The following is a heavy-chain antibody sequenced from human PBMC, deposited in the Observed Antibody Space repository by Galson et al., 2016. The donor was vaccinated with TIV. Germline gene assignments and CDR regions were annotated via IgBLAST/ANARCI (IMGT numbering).Heavy chain of an antibody. CDR3: ARDRGSMTMILVVNYYYGMDV. CDR2: ISGYDGNT. Sequence: SVKVSCKASGYAFANYGFSWVRQAPGQGLEWMGWISGYDGNTNYAQKFQGRVTMTTDTSTSTAYMELRSLRSDDTAVYYCARDRGSMTMILVVNYYYGMDVWGQGTTVTVSS. CDR1: GYAFANYG. J-gene: IGHJ6*02. D-gene: IGHD3-22*01. V-gene: IGHV1-18*04.